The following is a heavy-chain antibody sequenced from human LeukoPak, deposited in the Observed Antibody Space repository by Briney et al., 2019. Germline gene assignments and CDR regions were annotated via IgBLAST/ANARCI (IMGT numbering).Heavy chain of an antibody. D-gene: IGHD1-14*01. CDR1: GGTFSSYA. Sequence: SVKVSCKASGGTFSSYAISWVRQAPGQGLEWMGGIIPIFGTANYAQKFQGRVTITADESTSTAYMELSSLRSEDTAVYYCARDPPSPGTRNHYYYGMDVWGQGTTVTVSS. CDR2: IIPIFGTA. V-gene: IGHV1-69*01. J-gene: IGHJ6*02. CDR3: ARDPPSPGTRNHYYYGMDV.